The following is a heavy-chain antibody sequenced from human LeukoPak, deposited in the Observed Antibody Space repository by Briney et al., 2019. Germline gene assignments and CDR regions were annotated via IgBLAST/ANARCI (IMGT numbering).Heavy chain of an antibody. D-gene: IGHD6-13*01. CDR3: ASSARSWSSLFFQH. Sequence: ASVKVSCKASGYTFTGYCMHWVRQAPGQGLEWMGWINPNSGGTNYAQKFQGRVTMTRDTSISTAYMELSRLRSDDTAVYYCASSARSWSSLFFQHWGQGTLVIVSS. CDR1: GYTFTGYC. CDR2: INPNSGGT. V-gene: IGHV1-2*02. J-gene: IGHJ1*01.